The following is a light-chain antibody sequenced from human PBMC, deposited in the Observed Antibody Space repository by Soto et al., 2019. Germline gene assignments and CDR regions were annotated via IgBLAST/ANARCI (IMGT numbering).Light chain of an antibody. Sequence: EIVMTQSPATLSVSPGDSATLSCRASQSVTSNLAWYQHKPGQAPRLLIYSSSTRAAGIPARFGGSGSGTEFTFSISSLQSEDFAVYYCQQYNNWPRTFGQGTK. CDR2: SSS. J-gene: IGKJ1*01. V-gene: IGKV3-15*01. CDR1: QSVTSN. CDR3: QQYNNWPRT.